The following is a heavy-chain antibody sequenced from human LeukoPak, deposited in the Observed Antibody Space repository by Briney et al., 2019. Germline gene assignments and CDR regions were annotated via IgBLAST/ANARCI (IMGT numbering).Heavy chain of an antibody. CDR2: IYQSGST. J-gene: IGHJ4*02. CDR3: ARLAWGRLDY. CDR1: GGSISSSNW. Sequence: SETLSLTCAVSGGSISSSNWWSWVRQPPGKGLEWIGSIYQSGSTFYNPSLKSRVTLSVDTSENQFSLKLGSVTAADTAVHYCARLAWGRLDYWGQGILVTVSS. V-gene: IGHV4-4*02. D-gene: IGHD7-27*01.